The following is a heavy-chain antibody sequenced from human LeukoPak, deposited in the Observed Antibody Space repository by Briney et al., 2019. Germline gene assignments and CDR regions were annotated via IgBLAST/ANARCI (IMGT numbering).Heavy chain of an antibody. D-gene: IGHD2-21*02. CDR3: ARWTDCGGDCHILEY. CDR2: LFYKRGA. Sequence: SETLSLTCSVSGGSISGYYWSWSRQAPGKGVEWIGNLFYKRGAWCKSSLKSRVTTSVDTSKNELSLTLTSVTAADTAVYYCARWTDCGGDCHILEYWGQGILVTVSS. J-gene: IGHJ4*02. CDR1: GGSISGYY. V-gene: IGHV4-59*01.